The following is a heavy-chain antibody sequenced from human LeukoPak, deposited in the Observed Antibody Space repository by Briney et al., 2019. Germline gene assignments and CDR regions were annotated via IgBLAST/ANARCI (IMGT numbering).Heavy chain of an antibody. D-gene: IGHD6-19*01. J-gene: IGHJ3*02. Sequence: SVKVSCKASGGTFSSYAISWVRQAPGQGLEWMGGIIPIFGTANYAQKFQGRVTMTRDMSTSTVYMELSSLRSEDTAVYYCARFGLGKHIEVAGIPFDIWGQGTMVTVSS. CDR2: IIPIFGTA. CDR1: GGTFSSYA. V-gene: IGHV1-69*05. CDR3: ARFGLGKHIEVAGIPFDI.